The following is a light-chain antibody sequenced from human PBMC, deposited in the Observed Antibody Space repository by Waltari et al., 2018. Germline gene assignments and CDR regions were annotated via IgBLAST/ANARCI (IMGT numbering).Light chain of an antibody. CDR3: LQYNGEPRT. CDR1: QNINTW. CDR2: KAS. V-gene: IGKV1-5*03. Sequence: DLQMTQSPSTLSASVGERVTITCRASQNINTWLAWHQQKPGKAPNLLIYKASSLESGVPSRFSGSGSGTEFTLTISSLQPDDFATYYCLQYNGEPRTFGQGTKVEVK. J-gene: IGKJ1*01.